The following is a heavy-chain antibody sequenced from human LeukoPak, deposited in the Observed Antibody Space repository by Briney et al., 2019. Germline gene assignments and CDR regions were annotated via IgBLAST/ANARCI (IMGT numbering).Heavy chain of an antibody. CDR3: AKYSGGYYDSSGYSFDC. CDR2: ISGNGGST. CDR1: GFTFSSYA. J-gene: IGHJ4*02. Sequence: GGSLRLSCAASGFTFSSYAMSWVRQAPGKGPEWVSAISGNGGSTYYADSVKGRFTISRDNSRNTLHLQVSSLRAEDTAVYYCAKYSGGYYDSSGYSFDCWGQGTLVTVSS. D-gene: IGHD3-22*01. V-gene: IGHV3-23*01.